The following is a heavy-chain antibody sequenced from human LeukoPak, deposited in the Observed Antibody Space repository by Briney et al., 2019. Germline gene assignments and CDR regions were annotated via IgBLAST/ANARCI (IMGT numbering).Heavy chain of an antibody. CDR2: ISGSGGST. D-gene: IGHD3-22*01. Sequence: GGSLRLSCAASGFTFSSYAMSWARQAPGKGLEWVSAISGSGGSTYYADSVKGRFTISRDNSKNTLYLQMNSLRAEDTAVYYCAKEYYYDSSGYYFGDYWGQGTLVTVSS. V-gene: IGHV3-23*01. J-gene: IGHJ4*02. CDR3: AKEYYYDSSGYYFGDY. CDR1: GFTFSSYA.